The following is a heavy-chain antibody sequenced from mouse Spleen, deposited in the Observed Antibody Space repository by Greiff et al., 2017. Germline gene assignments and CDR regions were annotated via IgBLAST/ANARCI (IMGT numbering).Heavy chain of an antibody. CDR1: GFTFSSYT. D-gene: IGHD1-1*01. Sequence: EVKVEESGGGLVQPGGSLKLSCAASGFTFSSYTMSWVRQTPEKRLEWVAYISNGGGSTYYPDTVKGRFTISRDNAKNTLYLQMSSLKSEDTAMYYCARLHYYGRPYFDYWGQGTTLTVSS. CDR3: ARLHYYGRPYFDY. J-gene: IGHJ2*01. CDR2: ISNGGGST. V-gene: IGHV5-12-2*01.